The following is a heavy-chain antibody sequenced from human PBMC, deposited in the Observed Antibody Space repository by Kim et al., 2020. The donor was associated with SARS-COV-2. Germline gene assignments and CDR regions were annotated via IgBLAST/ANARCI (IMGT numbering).Heavy chain of an antibody. V-gene: IGHV4-31*03. CDR3: ARPLRGGVGGDLS. Sequence: SETLSLTCSVSGGSISNGGFYWTWIRQHPGKGLEWIGYIYSTGSPYYNASLRSRVSISIDKSKNQFSLRLSSVTAADTAIYYCARPLRGGVGGDLSWGQGTLVTVSS. CDR1: GGSISNGGFY. J-gene: IGHJ4*02. CDR2: IYSTGSP. D-gene: IGHD2-21*02.